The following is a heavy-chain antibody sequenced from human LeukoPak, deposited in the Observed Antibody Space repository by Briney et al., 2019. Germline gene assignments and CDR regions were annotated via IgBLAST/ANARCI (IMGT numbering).Heavy chain of an antibody. J-gene: IGHJ4*02. CDR1: GVTLSTYA. CDR2: ISSSGSGDNT. D-gene: IGHD3-3*01. CDR3: AKTTYYDFRSDYPEYYFDY. V-gene: IGHV3-23*01. Sequence: GGSLRLSCAASGVTLSTYAMSWARQAPGKGLEWVSGISSSGSGDNTYYADSVKGRFTISRDSSKNTLFLHMNTLRAEDTAIYYCAKTTYYDFRSDYPEYYFDYWGQGTLVTVSS.